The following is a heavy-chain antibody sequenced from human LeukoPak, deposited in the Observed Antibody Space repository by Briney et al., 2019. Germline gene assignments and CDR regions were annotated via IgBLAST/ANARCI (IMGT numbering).Heavy chain of an antibody. J-gene: IGHJ5*02. D-gene: IGHD3-10*01. CDR3: ARVLWFGELLPNWFDP. V-gene: IGHV4-30-2*01. Sequence: SETLSLTCAVSGGSISSGGYSWSWIRQPPGTGLEWIGYIYHSGSTHYNPSLKSRVTISVDRSKNQFSLKLSSVTAADTAVYYCARVLWFGELLPNWFDPWGQGTLVTVSS. CDR1: GGSISSGGYS. CDR2: IYHSGST.